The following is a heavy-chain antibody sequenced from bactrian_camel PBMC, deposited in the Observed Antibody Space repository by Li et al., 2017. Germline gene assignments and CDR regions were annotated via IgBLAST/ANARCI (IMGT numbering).Heavy chain of an antibody. CDR2: ISPSGLTP. Sequence: GGSLRLSCEATQYGGLLAYMGWFRQAPGKKREGVASISPSGLTPHYADSVEGRFTISRDASKNVVVLQMNNLTPEDTGVYYCGRSDRHCRDWCPPTGSQGTQVTVS. CDR1: QYGGLLAY. V-gene: IGHV3S61*01. D-gene: IGHD1*01. J-gene: IGHJ4*01.